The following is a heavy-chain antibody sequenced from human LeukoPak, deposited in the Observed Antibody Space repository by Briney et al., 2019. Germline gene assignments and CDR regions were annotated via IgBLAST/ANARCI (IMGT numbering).Heavy chain of an antibody. CDR2: IIPIFGTA. CDR1: GGTFSSYA. CDR3: ASYRRAYYDYIWGSYSY. J-gene: IGHJ4*02. D-gene: IGHD3-16*01. V-gene: IGHV1-69*13. Sequence: SVKVSCKASGGTFSSYAISWVRQAPGQGLEWMGGIIPIFGTANYAQKFQGRVTITADESTSTAYMELSSLRSEDTAVYYCASYRRAYYDYIWGSYSYWGQGILVTVSS.